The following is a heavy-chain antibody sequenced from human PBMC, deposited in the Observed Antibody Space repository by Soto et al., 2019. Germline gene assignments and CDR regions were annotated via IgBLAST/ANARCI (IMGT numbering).Heavy chain of an antibody. CDR1: GGSFSGYY. J-gene: IGHJ6*02. D-gene: IGHD5-12*01. CDR3: ARGRGWLRLRAYYYYGMDV. V-gene: IGHV4-34*01. Sequence: PSETLSLTCAVYGGSFSGYYWSWIRQRPGKGLEWIGEINHSGSTNYNPSLKSRVTISVDTPKNQLSLKLSSVTAADTAVYYCARGRGWLRLRAYYYYGMDVWGQGTTVTVSS. CDR2: INHSGST.